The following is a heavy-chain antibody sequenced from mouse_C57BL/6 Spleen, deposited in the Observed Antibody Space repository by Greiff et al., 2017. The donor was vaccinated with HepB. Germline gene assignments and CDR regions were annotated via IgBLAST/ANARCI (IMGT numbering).Heavy chain of an antibody. J-gene: IGHJ3*01. CDR3: TRPPYHSNGGFAY. Sequence: QVQLKESGAELVRPGASVTLSCKASGYTFTDYEMHWVKQTPVHGLEWIGAIDPETGGTAYNQKFKGKAILTADKSSSTAYMELRSLTSEDSAVYYCTRPPYHSNGGFAYWGQGTLVTVSA. D-gene: IGHD2-5*01. CDR1: GYTFTDYE. CDR2: IDPETGGT. V-gene: IGHV1-15*01.